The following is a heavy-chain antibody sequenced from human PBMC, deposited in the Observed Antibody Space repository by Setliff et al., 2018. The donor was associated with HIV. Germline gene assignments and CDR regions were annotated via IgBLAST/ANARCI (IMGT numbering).Heavy chain of an antibody. CDR3: ARTSTMVRGVIMDYYYYMDV. Sequence: GASVKVSCKASGYTFTNYGITWVRQAPGQGPEWMGWISAYNGIINYAQNLQGRVTMTTDTSTRTAYMELRSLRSDDTAVYYCARTSTMVRGVIMDYYYYMDVWGKGSTVTVSS. CDR1: GYTFTNYG. V-gene: IGHV1-18*01. J-gene: IGHJ6*03. D-gene: IGHD3-10*01. CDR2: ISAYNGII.